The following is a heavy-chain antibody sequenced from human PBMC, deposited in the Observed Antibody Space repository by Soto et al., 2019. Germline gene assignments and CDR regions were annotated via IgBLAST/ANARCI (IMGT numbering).Heavy chain of an antibody. V-gene: IGHV3-23*01. D-gene: IGHD2-2*01. CDR2: ISGSGGST. CDR3: ACQGGIVVVPDAPRGAFDI. CDR1: GFTFSSYA. Sequence: GGSLRLSCAASGFTFSSYAMSWVRQAPGKGLEWVSAISGSGGSTYYADSVKGRFTISRDNSKNTLYLQMNSLRAEDTAVYYCACQGGIVVVPDAPRGAFDIWGQGTMVTVSS. J-gene: IGHJ3*02.